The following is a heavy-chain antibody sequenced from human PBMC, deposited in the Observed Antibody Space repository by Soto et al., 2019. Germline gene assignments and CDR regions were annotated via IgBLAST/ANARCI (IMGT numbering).Heavy chain of an antibody. CDR2: INPSGGST. Sequence: QVQLVQSGAEVKKPGASVKVSCKASGYTFTSYYMHWVRQAPGQGLEWMGIINPSGGSTSYAQKFPGRVTMTRDTSTSTVYMVLSSLRAEDTAVYYCARDYWDSSGYYYDPNWFDPWGQGTLVTVSS. CDR1: GYTFTSYY. D-gene: IGHD3-22*01. J-gene: IGHJ5*02. CDR3: ARDYWDSSGYYYDPNWFDP. V-gene: IGHV1-46*01.